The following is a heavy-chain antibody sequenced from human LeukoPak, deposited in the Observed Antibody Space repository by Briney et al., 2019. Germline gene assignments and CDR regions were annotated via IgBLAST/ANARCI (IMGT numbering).Heavy chain of an antibody. D-gene: IGHD4-17*01. J-gene: IGHJ3*02. V-gene: IGHV4-39*01. CDR3: ARLYGDYPNDAFDI. Sequence: PSETLSLTCTVSGGSISSSSYYWGWIRQPPGKGLEWIGSIYYSGSTCYNPSLKSRVTISVDTSKNQFSLKLSSVTAADTAVYYCARLYGDYPNDAFDIWGQGTMVTVSS. CDR2: IYYSGST. CDR1: GGSISSSSYY.